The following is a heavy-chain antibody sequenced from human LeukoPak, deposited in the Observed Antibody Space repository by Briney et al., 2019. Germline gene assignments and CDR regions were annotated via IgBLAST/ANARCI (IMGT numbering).Heavy chain of an antibody. D-gene: IGHD2-2*02. CDR2: IIPIFGTA. CDR3: ARVRRGPGYCSSTSCYRAFDY. V-gene: IGHV1-69*13. CDR1: GGTFSSYA. Sequence: GASVKVSCKASGGTFSSYAISWVRQAPGQGLEWMGGIIPIFGTANYAQKFQSRVTITADESTSTAYMELSSLRSEDTAVYYCARVRRGPGYCSSTSCYRAFDYWGQRTLVTVSS. J-gene: IGHJ4*02.